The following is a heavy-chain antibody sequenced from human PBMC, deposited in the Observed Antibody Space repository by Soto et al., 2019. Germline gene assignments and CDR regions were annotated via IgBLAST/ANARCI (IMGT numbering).Heavy chain of an antibody. J-gene: IGHJ6*02. D-gene: IGHD3-16*01. V-gene: IGHV3-11*01. CDR1: GFILSDYY. CDR3: VRDGGPLSYYGLDV. CDR2: ISVSGTSI. Sequence: QVQLVESGGGLVKAGGSLRLSCAASGFILSDYYMSWIRQAPGKGLDWVSYISVSGTSIYYADSVKGRFTVSRDNAKSSVYLPMNSLRAEDTAIYYCVRDGGPLSYYGLDVWGQGTTVTVSS.